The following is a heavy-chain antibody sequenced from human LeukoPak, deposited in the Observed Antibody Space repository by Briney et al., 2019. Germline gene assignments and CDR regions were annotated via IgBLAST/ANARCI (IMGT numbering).Heavy chain of an antibody. D-gene: IGHD3-10*01. CDR1: GGSISSSSYY. V-gene: IGHV4-39*01. CDR2: IYYSGST. J-gene: IGHJ6*03. CDR3: ATVRRGFGESSKYYSYYYMDV. Sequence: SETLSLTCTVSGGSISSSSYYWGWIRQPPGKGLEWIGSIYYSGSTYYNPSLKSRVTISVDTSKNQFSLNLSSVTAADTAVYYCATVRRGFGESSKYYSYYYMDVWAKGPRSPSP.